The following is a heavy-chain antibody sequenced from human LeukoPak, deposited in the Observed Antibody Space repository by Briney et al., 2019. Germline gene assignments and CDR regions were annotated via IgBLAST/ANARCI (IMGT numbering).Heavy chain of an antibody. CDR1: GYTFTDYY. CDR3: ARAPTTVTTDGY. Sequence: ASVKVSCKAPGYTFTDYYMHWVRQAPGQGLEWMGWINPNSGATNYAQKFQGRVTMTRDTSIRTAYMELSRLRSDDTAVYYCARAPTTVTTDGYWGQGTLVTVSS. D-gene: IGHD4-17*01. J-gene: IGHJ4*02. V-gene: IGHV1-2*02. CDR2: INPNSGAT.